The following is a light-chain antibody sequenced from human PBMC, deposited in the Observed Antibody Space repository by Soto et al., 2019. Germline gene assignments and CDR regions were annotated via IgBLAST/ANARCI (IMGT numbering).Light chain of an antibody. CDR3: TSYTTRSTVV. J-gene: IGLJ2*01. CDR2: EVS. V-gene: IGLV2-14*01. Sequence: QSALTQPASVSGSPGQSITISCTGTSSDVGGYNYVSWDQQHPGKATKLMLYEVSNRPSGVSKRFSGSKSGNTASLTISGLQAEDEADYYCTSYTTRSTVVFGGGAKLAVL. CDR1: SSDVGGYNY.